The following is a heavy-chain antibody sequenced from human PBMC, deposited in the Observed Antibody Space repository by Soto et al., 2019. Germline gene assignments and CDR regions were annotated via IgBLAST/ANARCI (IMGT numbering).Heavy chain of an antibody. J-gene: IGHJ4*02. Sequence: QLQLQESGPGLVKPSETLSLTCTVSGGSISNTNYYWSWVRQPPGKGLEWIGSIYYGGSTYYNAALKSRVTISGDMSRPSFYLKLSSVTAADTAVYYCARRPGRYCSSSSFPTGAAFAYWGKGSLVTVSS. V-gene: IGHV4-39*01. CDR1: GGSISNTNYY. D-gene: IGHD2-2*01. CDR2: IYYGGST. CDR3: ARRPGRYCSSSSFPTGAAFAY.